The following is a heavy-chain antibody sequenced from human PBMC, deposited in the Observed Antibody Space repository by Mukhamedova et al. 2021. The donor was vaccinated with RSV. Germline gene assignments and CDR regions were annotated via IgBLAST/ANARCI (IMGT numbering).Heavy chain of an antibody. V-gene: IGHV3-9*01. J-gene: IGHJ4*02. CDR3: ARELVGASFTRFADY. CDR2: ISWNSGRI. D-gene: IGHD1-26*01. Sequence: VRQAPGKGLEWVSGISWNSGRIAYADSVKGRFTISRDNAKKSLYLQMNSLKTEDTAMYYCARELVGASFTRFADYWGQGTLVTV.